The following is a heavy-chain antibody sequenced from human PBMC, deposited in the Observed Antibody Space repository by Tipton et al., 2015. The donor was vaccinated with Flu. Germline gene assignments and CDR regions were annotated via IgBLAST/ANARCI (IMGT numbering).Heavy chain of an antibody. CDR2: IYSDDST. J-gene: IGHJ4*02. Sequence: LSCAASGFTVSSNYMSWVRQAPGKGLEWVSVIYSDDSTSYADSVKGRFTISRDNSKNTLYLQMNGLRAEDTAVYYCACTYDNRGFDYWGQGTLVTVSS. D-gene: IGHD3-22*01. CDR3: ACTYDNRGFDY. V-gene: IGHV3-53*01. CDR1: GFTVSSNY.